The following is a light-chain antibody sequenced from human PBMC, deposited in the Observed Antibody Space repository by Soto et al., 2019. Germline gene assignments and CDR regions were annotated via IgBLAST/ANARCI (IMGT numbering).Light chain of an antibody. CDR3: QQYNNWPRT. J-gene: IGKJ1*01. V-gene: IGKV3-15*01. CDR2: GES. Sequence: VMTQSPATLSVSPGDSATLSCRASQSVSSNLAWYQQKTGQAPRLLIYGESTRATGIPDRLSGSGSGTELNLTISRLQSEDFAVYYCQQYNNWPRTXGQGTKVEIK. CDR1: QSVSSN.